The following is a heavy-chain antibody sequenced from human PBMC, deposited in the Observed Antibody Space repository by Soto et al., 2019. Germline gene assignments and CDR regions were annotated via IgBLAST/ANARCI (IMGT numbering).Heavy chain of an antibody. V-gene: IGHV5-51*01. D-gene: IGHD2-21*02. Sequence: PGESLKISCKGSGYSFTSYWIGWVRQMPWKCLEWMGIIYPGDSYTRYSPSFQGQVTISADKSISTAYLQWSSLKASDTAMYYCARHGQDDGGDCYGDYWGQGTLVTVSS. CDR1: GYSFTSYW. CDR3: ARHGQDDGGDCYGDY. J-gene: IGHJ4*02. CDR2: IYPGDSYT.